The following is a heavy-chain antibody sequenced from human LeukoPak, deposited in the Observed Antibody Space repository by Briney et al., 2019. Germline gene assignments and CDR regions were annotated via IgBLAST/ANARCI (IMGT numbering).Heavy chain of an antibody. CDR1: GFTFSDYY. CDR2: ISSSGSTI. Sequence: PGGSLRLSCAASGFTFSDYYMSWIRQAPGKGLEWVSYISSSGSTIYYADSVKGRFTISRDNAKNLLFLQMSSLRAADTALYYCVKGHCSSSSCFPNYYYYMDVWGTGTTVTVSS. CDR3: VKGHCSSSSCFPNYYYYMDV. J-gene: IGHJ6*03. V-gene: IGHV3-11*01. D-gene: IGHD2-15*01.